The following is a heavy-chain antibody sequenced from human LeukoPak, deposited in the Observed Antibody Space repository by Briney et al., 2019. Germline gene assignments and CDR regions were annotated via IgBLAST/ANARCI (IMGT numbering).Heavy chain of an antibody. J-gene: IGHJ6*02. CDR2: ISSRSSYI. CDR1: GFAFSSYS. CDR3: ARVGWDILTGYWENYYYYGMDV. D-gene: IGHD3-9*01. Sequence: GGSLRLSCAASGFAFSSYSMNWVRQAPGKGLEWVSSISSRSSYIYYADSVKGRFTISRDNAKNSLYLQMNSLRAEDTVVYYCARVGWDILTGYWENYYYYGMDVWGQGTTVTVSS. V-gene: IGHV3-21*01.